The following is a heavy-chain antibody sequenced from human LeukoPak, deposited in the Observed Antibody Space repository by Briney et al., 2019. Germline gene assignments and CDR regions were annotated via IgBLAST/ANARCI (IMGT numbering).Heavy chain of an antibody. D-gene: IGHD2-2*01. J-gene: IGHJ4*02. CDR3: TTGRRRGVVPAAIVYYFDY. CDR2: IKSKTDGGTT. Sequence: PGGSLRLSCAASGFTFNNYAVSWVRQAPGKGLEWVGRIKSKTDGGTTDYAAPVKGRFTISRDDSKNTLYLQMNSLKTEDTAVYYCTTGRRRGVVPAAIVYYFDYWGQGTLVTVSS. CDR1: GFTFNNYA. V-gene: IGHV3-15*01.